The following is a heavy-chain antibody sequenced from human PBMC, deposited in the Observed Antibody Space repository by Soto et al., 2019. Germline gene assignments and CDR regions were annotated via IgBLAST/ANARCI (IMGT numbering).Heavy chain of an antibody. V-gene: IGHV3-15*01. CDR2: IKSKADGGTP. Sequence: GGSLRLSCAASGFNFRNVWMGWVRQAPGKGLEWVGRIKSKADGGTPGYAAPVKGRFIISRDDSNNTMYLQMNSLKAEDTAVYYCTTETLTPKYYDFWSGYSPDFDYWGQGTLVTVS. J-gene: IGHJ4*02. CDR3: TTETLTPKYYDFWSGYSPDFDY. D-gene: IGHD3-3*01. CDR1: GFNFRNVW.